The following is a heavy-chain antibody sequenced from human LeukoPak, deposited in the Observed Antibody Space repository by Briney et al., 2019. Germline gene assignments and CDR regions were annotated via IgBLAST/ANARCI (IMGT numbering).Heavy chain of an antibody. V-gene: IGHV4-39*01. CDR3: ARAAYSSGWYHYYYYYMDV. Sequence: PSETLSLTCTVSGGSISSSSYYWGWIRQPPGKGLEWIGSIYYSGSTYYNPSLKSRVTISVDTSKNQFSLQLNSVTPEDTAVYYCARAAYSSGWYHYYYYYMDVWGKGTTVTVSS. CDR2: IYYSGST. J-gene: IGHJ6*03. D-gene: IGHD6-19*01. CDR1: GGSISSSSYY.